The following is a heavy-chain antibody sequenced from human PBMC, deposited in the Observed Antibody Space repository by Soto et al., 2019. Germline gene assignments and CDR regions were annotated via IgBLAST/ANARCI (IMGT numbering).Heavy chain of an antibody. CDR1: GFTFSSYG. CDR3: ARDLPYGGYAAIMDV. D-gene: IGHD4-17*01. Sequence: GGSLRLSCAASGFTFSSYGMHWVRQAPGKGLEWVAVIWYDGSNKYYADSVKGRFTISRDNSKNTLYLQMNSLRAEDTAVYYCARDLPYGGYAAIMDVWGQGTTVTVSS. V-gene: IGHV3-33*01. CDR2: IWYDGSNK. J-gene: IGHJ6*02.